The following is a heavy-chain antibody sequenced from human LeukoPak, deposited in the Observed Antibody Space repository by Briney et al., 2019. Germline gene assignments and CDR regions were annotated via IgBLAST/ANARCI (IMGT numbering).Heavy chain of an antibody. CDR2: ISGSGGRT. Sequence: GGSLRLSCAASGFTFSSYAMSWVRQAPGKGLEWVSVISGSGGRTYYADSVKGRFTISRDNSKNTLYLQMNSLRGEDTAVYYCARDLGYSGYDPLDHWGQGTLVTVSS. CDR1: GFTFSSYA. V-gene: IGHV3-23*01. CDR3: ARDLGYSGYDPLDH. J-gene: IGHJ4*02. D-gene: IGHD5-12*01.